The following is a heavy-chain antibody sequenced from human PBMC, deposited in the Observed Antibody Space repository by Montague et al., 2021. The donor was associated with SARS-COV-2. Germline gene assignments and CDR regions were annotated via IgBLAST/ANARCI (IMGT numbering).Heavy chain of an antibody. CDR1: GGSIGNCYYY. V-gene: IGHV4-39*07. CDR2: INYTGGS. CDR3: AREFEGYFDL. Sequence: SETLSLTCTVSGGSIGNCYYYWVWLRQPTGQELEWLASINYTGGSYSNRSLMSSVTKSFDTSKNQISLNLASVTAADSGVYYCAREFEGYFDLWGRGTLVIVSS. D-gene: IGHD3-10*01. J-gene: IGHJ2*01.